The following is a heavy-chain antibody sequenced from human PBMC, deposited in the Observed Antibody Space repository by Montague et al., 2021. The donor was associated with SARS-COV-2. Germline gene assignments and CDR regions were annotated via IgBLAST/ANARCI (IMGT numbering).Heavy chain of an antibody. CDR2: ISSSGSA. CDR1: GGSVSSGSFH. V-gene: IGHV4-61*01. CDR3: ANKGAYDVPIDY. D-gene: IGHD3-3*01. J-gene: IGHJ4*02. Sequence: SETLSLTSTVSGGSVSSGSFHWSWIRQPPGKGLEYIGYISSSGSANYXPSFKSRVAISLDTSENQLSLRLSSVTAADTAVYYCANKGAYDVPIDYWGLGTLVTVSS.